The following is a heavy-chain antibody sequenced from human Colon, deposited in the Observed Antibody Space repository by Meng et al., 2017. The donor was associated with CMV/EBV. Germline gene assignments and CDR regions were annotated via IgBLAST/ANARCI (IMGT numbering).Heavy chain of an antibody. J-gene: IGHJ4*02. V-gene: IGHV3-64*02. CDR2: INTDGRST. CDR3: AKESGTSGRAGYFAY. D-gene: IGHD6-19*01. CDR1: GFSLSSSL. Sequence: SGFSLSSSLIHLVRQAPVEGLEFVSAINTDGRSTHYADSVKVRFIISKDDSKSTLYLQMGSLRAEDTAMYYCAKESGTSGRAGYFAYWGQGTLVTVSS.